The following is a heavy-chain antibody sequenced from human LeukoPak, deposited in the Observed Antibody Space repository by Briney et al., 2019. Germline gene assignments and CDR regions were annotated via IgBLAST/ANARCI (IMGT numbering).Heavy chain of an antibody. Sequence: SETLSLTCTVSGGSISSYYWSWIRQPAGKGLEWIGRIYTSGSTNYNPSLKSRVTMSVDTSKNQFSLKLSSVTAADTAVYYCARDGSGYPYYYYGMDVWGQGTTVTVSS. CDR3: ARDGSGYPYYYYGMDV. CDR2: IYTSGST. V-gene: IGHV4-4*07. CDR1: GGSISSYY. D-gene: IGHD3-22*01. J-gene: IGHJ6*02.